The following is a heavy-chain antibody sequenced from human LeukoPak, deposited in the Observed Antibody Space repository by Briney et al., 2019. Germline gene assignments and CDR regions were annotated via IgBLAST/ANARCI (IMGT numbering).Heavy chain of an antibody. J-gene: IGHJ6*02. CDR2: ITAYNDNT. Sequence: ASVKVTCNTSGYAFINYGITWVRQAPGQGLEWMGWITAYNDNTDYAQKFQGRVTMTTDTSSATAYMELTSLRSDDTAVYYCARVTELYHSGLDIWGQGTTVIVSS. CDR3: ARVTELYHSGLDI. D-gene: IGHD3-22*01. V-gene: IGHV1-18*01. CDR1: GYAFINYG.